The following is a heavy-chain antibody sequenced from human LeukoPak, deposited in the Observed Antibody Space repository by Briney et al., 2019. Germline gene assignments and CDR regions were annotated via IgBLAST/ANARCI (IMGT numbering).Heavy chain of an antibody. V-gene: IGHV3-48*01. CDR3: ARDSIRLWPNAIDF. J-gene: IGHJ4*02. D-gene: IGHD2/OR15-2a*01. CDR1: GFTFSGYS. CDR2: ISSSSINI. Sequence: PGGSLRLSCATSGFTFSGYSMNWVRQAPGKGLEWISYISSSSINIHYGDSVKGRFTISRDNAENSLYLQMNSLRAEDTAVYYCARDSIRLWPNAIDFWGQGTLVTVSS.